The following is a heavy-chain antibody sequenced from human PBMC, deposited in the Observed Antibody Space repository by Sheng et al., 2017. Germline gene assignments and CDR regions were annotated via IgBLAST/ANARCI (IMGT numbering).Heavy chain of an antibody. V-gene: IGHV3-49*04. CDR1: GFTFGDYA. D-gene: IGHD6-13*01. Sequence: EVQLVESGGGLVQPGRSLRLSCTTSGFTFGDYAMSWVRQAPGKGLEWVGFTRSKAYGGTTEYAASVKGRFTISRDDSKSIAYLQMNSLNTEDTAVYYCTRKAGGMDVWGQGTTVTGLL. CDR2: TRSKAYGGTT. CDR3: TRKAGGMDV. J-gene: IGHJ6*02.